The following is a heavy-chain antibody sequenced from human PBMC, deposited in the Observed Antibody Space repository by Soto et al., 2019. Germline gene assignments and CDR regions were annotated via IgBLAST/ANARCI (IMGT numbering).Heavy chain of an antibody. CDR1: GFSISSNY. D-gene: IGHD3-10*01. CDR3: ARGQQVSTIRGVQGFDY. CDR2: LYSGGTS. Sequence: EVQLVETGGGLIQPGGSLRLSCAASGFSISSNYMTWVRQAPGKGLEWVSLLYSGGTSYYADSVKGRFTISRDNSKNTLFLQMNRLKTEDTAVYHCARGQQVSTIRGVQGFDYWGQGTLVTVSS. V-gene: IGHV3-53*02. J-gene: IGHJ4*02.